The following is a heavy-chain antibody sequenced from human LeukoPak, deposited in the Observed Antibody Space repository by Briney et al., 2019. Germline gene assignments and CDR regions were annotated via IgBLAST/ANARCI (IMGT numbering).Heavy chain of an antibody. CDR2: ISGSAEST. D-gene: IGHD1-1*01. CDR3: ASTGMRSSAFDV. V-gene: IGHV3-23*01. J-gene: IGHJ3*01. Sequence: GGSLRLSCAASGFTFSSYAMSWVRQAPGKGLEWVSGISGSAESTYYAGSVRGRFTISRDKSKNTLFLQMTSLRAEDTAIYYCASTGMRSSAFDVWGQGTGVTVSS. CDR1: GFTFSSYA.